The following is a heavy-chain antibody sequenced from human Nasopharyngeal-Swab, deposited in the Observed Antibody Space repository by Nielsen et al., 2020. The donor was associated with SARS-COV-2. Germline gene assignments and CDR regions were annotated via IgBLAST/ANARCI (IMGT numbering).Heavy chain of an antibody. V-gene: IGHV3-30*04. CDR2: ISYDRSNQ. D-gene: IGHD5-12*01. Sequence: GESLKISCVASGFNFHTYALHWVRQAPGKGLEWVAIISYDRSNQFYADSVKGRFTVSRDNAKNSLYLQMNSLRAEDTAVYYCAREVPYSGHDDAFDIWGQGTMVTVSA. CDR1: GFNFHTYA. CDR3: AREVPYSGHDDAFDI. J-gene: IGHJ3*02.